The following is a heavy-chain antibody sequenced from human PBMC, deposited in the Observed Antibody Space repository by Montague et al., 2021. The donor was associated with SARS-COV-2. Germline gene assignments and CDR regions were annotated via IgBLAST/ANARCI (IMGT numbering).Heavy chain of an antibody. CDR1: GGSISSYY. CDR3: ARGALFYDSSGYYSDAFDI. CDR2: IYNSGRT. Sequence: SETLSLTCTVSGGSISSYYWNWIRQSAGKGLEWIGRIYNSGRTNYDPSLKSRVTMSVDTSKNQFSLKLSSVTAADTAVYYCARGALFYDSSGYYSDAFDIWGQGTMVTVSS. D-gene: IGHD3-22*01. V-gene: IGHV4-4*07. J-gene: IGHJ3*02.